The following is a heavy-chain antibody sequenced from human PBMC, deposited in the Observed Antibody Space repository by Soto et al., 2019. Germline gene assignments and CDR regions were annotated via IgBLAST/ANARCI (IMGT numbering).Heavy chain of an antibody. CDR1: GCAISTYY. CDR3: ARGQRFSDWFDH. Sequence: XETLSLTCTVSGCAISTYYWTWIRQPAGKGLEWIGRIYSSGSTKYNPSLQSRVTMSLDTSNNQFSLRLTSVTAADTAVYYCARGQRFSDWFDHWRQGTLVTVSS. CDR2: IYSSGST. J-gene: IGHJ5*02. D-gene: IGHD3-3*01. V-gene: IGHV4-4*07.